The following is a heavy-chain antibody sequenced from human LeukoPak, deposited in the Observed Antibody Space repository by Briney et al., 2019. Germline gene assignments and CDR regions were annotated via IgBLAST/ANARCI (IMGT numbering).Heavy chain of an antibody. V-gene: IGHV3-74*01. J-gene: IGHJ4*02. D-gene: IGHD1-26*01. CDR3: ARALGSPLDY. Sequence: GGSLRLSCAASGFTFSSYAMHWVRQAPGKGLVWVSRINDDGSTTTYADSVKGRFTISRDNAKNTLYLQMSSLRAEDTAVYYCARALGSPLDYWGQGTLVTVSS. CDR1: GFTFSSYA. CDR2: INDDGSTT.